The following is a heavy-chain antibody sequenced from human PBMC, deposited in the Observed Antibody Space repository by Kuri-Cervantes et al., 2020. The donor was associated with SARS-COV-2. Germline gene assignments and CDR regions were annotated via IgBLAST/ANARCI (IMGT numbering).Heavy chain of an antibody. Sequence: SQTLSLTCAVYGGSSSDDKWSWIRQAPGKGLEWVGEITESGSTNYNPSLKGRVSMSVDTSKNQFSLKLSSVTAADTAVYYCARGAEGSPFDYWGQGTLVTVSS. CDR1: GGSSSDDK. J-gene: IGHJ4*02. D-gene: IGHD6-13*01. CDR3: ARGAEGSPFDY. V-gene: IGHV4-34*01. CDR2: ITESGST.